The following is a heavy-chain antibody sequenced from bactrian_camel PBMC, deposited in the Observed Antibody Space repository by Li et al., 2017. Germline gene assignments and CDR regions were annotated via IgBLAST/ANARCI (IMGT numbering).Heavy chain of an antibody. D-gene: IGHD3*01. CDR1: KFAFDMFE. J-gene: IGHJ4*01. V-gene: IGHV3S63*01. CDR2: ICPSAGST. Sequence: VQLVESGGDSVQAGGSLRLSCTSSKFAFDMFELNWYRQTPGKEREGVAAICPSAGSTYYVDSVKGRFTISQDNAKKTVYLQMNSLKTEDTAMYYCRKRESGGWSKGQGTQVTVS.